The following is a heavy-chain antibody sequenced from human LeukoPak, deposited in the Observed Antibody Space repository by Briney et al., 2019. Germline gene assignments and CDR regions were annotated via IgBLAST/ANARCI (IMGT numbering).Heavy chain of an antibody. D-gene: IGHD3-3*01. CDR1: GDSVSINSAA. Sequence: SRTLSLTCALSGDSVSINSAAGNWIRQSPSRGLEWLGSTYYRSKWYNDYAVSVKSRITNNPDTLKNQFSLQLNSVTPEDTAVYYCARDGEGAFDIWGQGTMVTVSS. CDR3: ARDGEGAFDI. V-gene: IGHV6-1*01. J-gene: IGHJ3*02. CDR2: TYYRSKWYN.